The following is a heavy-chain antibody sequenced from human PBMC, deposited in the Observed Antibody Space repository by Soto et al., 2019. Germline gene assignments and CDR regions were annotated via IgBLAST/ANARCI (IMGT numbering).Heavy chain of an antibody. CDR1: GSTFSSYV. J-gene: IGHJ4*02. CDR2: IGNNGHNT. CDR3: VRSSTWYSPFDY. D-gene: IGHD6-13*01. Sequence: GGSLRLSCSASGSTFSSYVMHWVRQAPGKGLEYVSAIGNNGHNTYYADSVKGRFIISRDNSKNTLFLQMSSLGAEDTTVYYCVRSSTWYSPFDYWGQGTLVTVSS. V-gene: IGHV3-64D*06.